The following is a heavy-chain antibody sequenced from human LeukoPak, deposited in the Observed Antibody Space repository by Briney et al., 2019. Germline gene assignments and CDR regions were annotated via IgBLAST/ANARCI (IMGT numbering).Heavy chain of an antibody. V-gene: IGHV3-23*01. CDR1: GFTFSSYG. D-gene: IGHD5-18*01. CDR2: ISGSGGTT. Sequence: GGSLRLSCAASGFTFSSYGMSWVRQAPGKGLEWVSSISGSGGTTYYADSVKGRFTISRDNSKNTLYLQMNSLRADDTAVYSCAKNPPTVMANAFHIWGQGTMVTVS. CDR3: AKNPPTVMANAFHI. J-gene: IGHJ3*02.